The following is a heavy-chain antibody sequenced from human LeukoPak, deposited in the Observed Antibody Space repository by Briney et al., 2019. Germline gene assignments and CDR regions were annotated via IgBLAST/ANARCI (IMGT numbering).Heavy chain of an antibody. CDR2: ISSSSSYI. D-gene: IGHD4-17*01. CDR3: ARGLSDYGDGTFDY. J-gene: IGHJ4*02. Sequence: GGSLRLPCAASGFTFSSYSMNRVRQAPGKGLEWVSSISSSSSYIYYADSVKGRFTISRDNAKNSLYLQMNSLRAEDTAVYYCARGLSDYGDGTFDYWGQGTLVTVSS. CDR1: GFTFSSYS. V-gene: IGHV3-21*01.